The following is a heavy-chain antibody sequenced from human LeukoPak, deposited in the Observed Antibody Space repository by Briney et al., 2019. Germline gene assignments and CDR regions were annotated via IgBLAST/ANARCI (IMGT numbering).Heavy chain of an antibody. CDR2: IRYDGSNK. D-gene: IGHD1-26*01. V-gene: IGHV3-30*02. Sequence: GGSLRLSCAASGFTFSSYGMHWVRQAPGKGLEWVAFIRYDGSNKYYADSVKGRFTISRDNSKNTLYLQMNSLRAEDTAVYYCARESEGGAHVGGFDYWGQGTLVTVSS. CDR3: ARESEGGAHVGGFDY. CDR1: GFTFSSYG. J-gene: IGHJ4*02.